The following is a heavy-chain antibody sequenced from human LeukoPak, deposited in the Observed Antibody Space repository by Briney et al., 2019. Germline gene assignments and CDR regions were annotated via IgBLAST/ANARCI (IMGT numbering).Heavy chain of an antibody. Sequence: GGSLRLSCAASGFTFSNYWMHWVRQAPGKGLVYVSRINSDGSSANYADSVQGRFTISRDNAKNTLYLEMSSLRAEDTAVYYCARRLVGTPDYFDYWGQGTLVTVSS. V-gene: IGHV3-74*01. J-gene: IGHJ4*02. CDR3: ARRLVGTPDYFDY. D-gene: IGHD4-23*01. CDR1: GFTFSNYW. CDR2: INSDGSSA.